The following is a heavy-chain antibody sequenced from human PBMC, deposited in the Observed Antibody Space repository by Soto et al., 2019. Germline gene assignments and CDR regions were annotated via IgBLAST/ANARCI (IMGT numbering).Heavy chain of an antibody. J-gene: IGHJ6*02. V-gene: IGHV4-31*03. CDR3: ARDFTDSSGPTLGMGV. CDR1: GGSISSGGYY. D-gene: IGHD6-19*01. Sequence: TSETLSLTCTVSGGSISSGGYYWSWIRQHPGKGLEWIGYIYYSGSTYYNPSLKSRVTISVDTPKDQFSLKLSSVTAADTAVYYCARDFTDSSGPTLGMGVWGQGTTVTVPS. CDR2: IYYSGST.